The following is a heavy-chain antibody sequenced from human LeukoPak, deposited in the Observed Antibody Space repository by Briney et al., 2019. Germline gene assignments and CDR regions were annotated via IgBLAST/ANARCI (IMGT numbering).Heavy chain of an antibody. J-gene: IGHJ4*02. CDR2: IWYDGSNK. D-gene: IGHD3-3*01. CDR1: GFTFSSYG. CDR3: AKVFLEDFWSLDFDY. V-gene: IGHV3-33*06. Sequence: PGRSLRLSCAASGFTFSSYGMHWVRQAPGKGLEWVAVIWYDGSNKYYADFVKGRFTISRDNSKNTLYLQMNSLRAEDTAVYYCAKVFLEDFWSLDFDYWGQGTLVTVSS.